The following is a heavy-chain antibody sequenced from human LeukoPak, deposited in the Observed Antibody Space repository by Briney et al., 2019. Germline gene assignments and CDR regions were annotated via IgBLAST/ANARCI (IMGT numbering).Heavy chain of an antibody. CDR3: AKWKAIVLVPAARSPIDY. Sequence: PGGSLRLSCAASGFTFSSDAMSWVRQAPGEGLEWVSAISGSGGSTYYADSVKGGFTISRDNSKNTLYLQMNSLRAEDTAVYYCAKWKAIVLVPAARSPIDYWGQGTMVTVSS. V-gene: IGHV3-23*01. J-gene: IGHJ4*02. CDR2: ISGSGGST. D-gene: IGHD2-2*01. CDR1: GFTFSSDA.